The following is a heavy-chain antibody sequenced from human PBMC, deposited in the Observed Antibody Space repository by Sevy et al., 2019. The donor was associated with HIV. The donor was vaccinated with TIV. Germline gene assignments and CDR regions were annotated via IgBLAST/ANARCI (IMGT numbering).Heavy chain of an antibody. J-gene: IGHJ4*02. Sequence: GGSLRLSCTASGFSISGYGMHWVRQVPGKGLEWVAIIWYDGTNKDYTDSVKGRLTITRDNSKNTLYLQMNSLRVEDTAVYYCARESLAVAGIGYYFNYWGQGTLVTVSS. CDR2: IWYDGTNK. CDR1: GFSISGYG. V-gene: IGHV3-33*01. D-gene: IGHD6-19*01. CDR3: ARESLAVAGIGYYFNY.